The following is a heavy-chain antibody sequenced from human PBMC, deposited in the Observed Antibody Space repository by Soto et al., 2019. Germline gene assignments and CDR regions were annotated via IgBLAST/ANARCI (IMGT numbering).Heavy chain of an antibody. V-gene: IGHV1-2*04. D-gene: IGHD2-8*01. Sequence: ASVKVSGKASGYSFTDYHIHWVRQAPGQGLEWLGRINPKSGGTSTAQKFQGWVTMTRDRSISTVYMELTRLRSDDTAAYFCARGHSTDCSNGVCSFFYNHEMDVWGQGTTVTVSS. CDR2: INPKSGGT. CDR1: GYSFTDYH. CDR3: ARGHSTDCSNGVCSFFYNHEMDV. J-gene: IGHJ6*02.